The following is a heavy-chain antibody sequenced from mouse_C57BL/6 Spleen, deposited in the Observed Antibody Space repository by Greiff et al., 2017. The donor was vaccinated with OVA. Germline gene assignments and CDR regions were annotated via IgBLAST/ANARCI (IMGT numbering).Heavy chain of an antibody. Sequence: DVMLVESGGGLVKPGGSLKLSCAASGFTFSDYGMHWVRQAPEKGLEWVAYISSGSSTIYYADTVKGRFTISRDNAKNTLFLQMTSLRSEDTAMYYCARGGYYDYVDYWGQGTTLTVSS. V-gene: IGHV5-17*01. D-gene: IGHD2-4*01. CDR2: ISSGSSTI. CDR1: GFTFSDYG. CDR3: ARGGYYDYVDY. J-gene: IGHJ2*01.